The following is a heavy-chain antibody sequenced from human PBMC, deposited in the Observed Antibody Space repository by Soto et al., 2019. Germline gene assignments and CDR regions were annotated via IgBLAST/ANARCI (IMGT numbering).Heavy chain of an antibody. CDR2: ISPYNDNT. J-gene: IGHJ6*03. V-gene: IGHV1-18*01. CDR1: GYTLSSYA. D-gene: IGHD4-4*01. Sequence: ASVKVSCKASGYTLSSYAISWVRQAPGGGLEWMGWISPYNDNTNYAQNLQGRVTMTTDTSTTTAFMELRSLRSDDTAVYYCARGTTVTTFPTYYYMDVRGIGTTVSVSS. CDR3: ARGTTVTTFPTYYYMDV.